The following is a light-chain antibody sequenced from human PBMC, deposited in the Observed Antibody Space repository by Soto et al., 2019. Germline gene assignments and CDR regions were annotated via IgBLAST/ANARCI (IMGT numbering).Light chain of an antibody. CDR1: SSNIGAGYD. V-gene: IGLV1-40*01. CDR2: GYS. CDR3: QSYDSSLSGSV. J-gene: IGLJ2*01. Sequence: QSVLTQPPSVSGAPGQRVTISCTGSSSNIGAGYDVHWYQQHPGAAPKLLIYGYSIRPSGVPDRISGSKSGTSASLAITGLQAEDEADYYCQSYDSSLSGSVFGGGTKLTVL.